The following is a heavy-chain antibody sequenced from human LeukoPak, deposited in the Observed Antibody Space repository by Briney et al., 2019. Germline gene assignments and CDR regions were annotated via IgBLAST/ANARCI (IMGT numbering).Heavy chain of an antibody. CDR3: AREASDGGYYYYGMDV. D-gene: IGHD5-24*01. V-gene: IGHV3-53*01. Sequence: GGSLRLSCAASGFTVSSSYMSWVRQAPGKGLEWVSVIYAGGSTYYADSVKGRFTISRDNSRNTLYLQMNSLRAEDTAVFYWAREASDGGYYYYGMDVWGQGTTVTVSS. CDR2: IYAGGST. CDR1: GFTVSSSY. J-gene: IGHJ6*02.